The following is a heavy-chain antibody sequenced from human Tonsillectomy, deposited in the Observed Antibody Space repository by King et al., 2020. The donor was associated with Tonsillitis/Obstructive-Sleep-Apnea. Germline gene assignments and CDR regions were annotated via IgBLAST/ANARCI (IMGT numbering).Heavy chain of an antibody. V-gene: IGHV3-21*01. CDR3: ARDLAKDNISWGMDV. D-gene: IGHD6-13*01. J-gene: IGHJ6*03. CDR1: GFTFRSSS. Sequence: DVQLVESGGGLVKSGGSLRLSCAASGFTFRSSSMSWVRQAPGKGLEWVSSISSRSTYIYYADSVEGRFTISRDNAKNSLYLQMNSLRVEDTAVYFCARDLAKDNISWGMDVWGKGTTVTVSS. CDR2: ISSRSTYI.